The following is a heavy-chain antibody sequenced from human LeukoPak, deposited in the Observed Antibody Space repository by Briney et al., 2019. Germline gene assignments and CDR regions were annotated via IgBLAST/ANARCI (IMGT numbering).Heavy chain of an antibody. D-gene: IGHD6-19*01. CDR2: ISTTSTYI. CDR3: ARGIGSGWAGFDY. Sequence: GGSLRLSCAASGFTFSTYSMNWVRQAPGKGLEWVSSISTTSTYIYYADSVKGRFTISRDNAKNSLYLQMNSLRAEDTAVYYCARGIGSGWAGFDYWDQGTLVTVSS. CDR1: GFTFSTYS. V-gene: IGHV3-21*01. J-gene: IGHJ4*02.